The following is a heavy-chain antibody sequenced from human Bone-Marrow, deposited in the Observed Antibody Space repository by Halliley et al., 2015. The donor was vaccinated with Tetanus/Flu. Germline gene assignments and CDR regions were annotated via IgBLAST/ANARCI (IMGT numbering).Heavy chain of an antibody. V-gene: IGHV3-74*01. CDR1: GFTFSSYW. Sequence: SLRLSCAASGFTFSSYWMHWVRQAPGKGLVWVSRINSDVSSTSYADSVKGRFTISRDNAKNTLYVQMNSLRAEDTAVYYCARGNPFDYYDSSGYYPLDQWGQGTLVTVSS. CDR2: INSDVSST. J-gene: IGHJ4*02. D-gene: IGHD3-22*01. CDR3: ARGNPFDYYDSSGYYPLDQ.